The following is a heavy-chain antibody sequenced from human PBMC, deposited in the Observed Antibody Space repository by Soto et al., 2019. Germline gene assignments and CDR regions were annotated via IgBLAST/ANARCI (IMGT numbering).Heavy chain of an antibody. Sequence: SSETLSLTCAVSGGSISSGGYSWSWIRQPPGKGLEWIAYIYHSGSTYYNPSLKSRVTISVDRSMNQFSLKLSSVTAADTAVYYCARRYGGTLDYLGQGTLVTVSS. CDR1: GGSISSGGYS. J-gene: IGHJ4*02. V-gene: IGHV4-30-2*01. CDR3: ARRYGGTLDY. CDR2: IYHSGST. D-gene: IGHD4-17*01.